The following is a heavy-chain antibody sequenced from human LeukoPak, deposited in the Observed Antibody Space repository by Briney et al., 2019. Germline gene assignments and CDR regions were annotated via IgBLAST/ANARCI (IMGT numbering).Heavy chain of an antibody. J-gene: IGHJ4*02. CDR1: GFTFSSYA. CDR2: ISYDGSNK. Sequence: GGSLRLSCAASGFTFSSYAMHWVRQAPGKGLEWVAVISYDGSNKYYADSVKGRFTISRDNSKNTLYLQMNSLRAEDTAVYYCARDPNHYYYDSSDPSDYWGQGTLVTVSS. CDR3: ARDPNHYYYDSSDPSDY. V-gene: IGHV3-30-3*01. D-gene: IGHD3-22*01.